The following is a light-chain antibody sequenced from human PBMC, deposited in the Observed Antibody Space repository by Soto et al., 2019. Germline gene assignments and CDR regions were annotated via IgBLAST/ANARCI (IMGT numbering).Light chain of an antibody. CDR3: QQRARWPMP. CDR2: DTF. CDR1: QSVSTF. V-gene: IGKV3-11*01. Sequence: EVVLTQSPATLSMSPGERVTLSCRASQSVSTFVAWYQHKPGQAPRPVIYDTFKRAPGVPDRFSGGGSATDLSLTISSLEPEDFAVYYCQQRARWPMPFGQGTRLELK. J-gene: IGKJ5*01.